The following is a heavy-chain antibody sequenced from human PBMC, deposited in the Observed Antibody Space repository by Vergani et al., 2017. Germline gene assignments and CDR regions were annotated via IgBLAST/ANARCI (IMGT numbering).Heavy chain of an antibody. J-gene: IGHJ4*02. V-gene: IGHV4-59*01. CDR1: GGSISSYY. D-gene: IGHD2-2*01. Sequence: QVQLQESGPGLVKPSETLSLTCTVSGGSISSYYWSWIRQPPGKGLEWIGYIYYSGSTNYNPSLKSRVTISVDTSKNQFSLKLSSVTAADTAVYYCARSSPRYCSSTSXYDYWGQGTLVTVSS. CDR2: IYYSGST. CDR3: ARSSPRYCSSTSXYDY.